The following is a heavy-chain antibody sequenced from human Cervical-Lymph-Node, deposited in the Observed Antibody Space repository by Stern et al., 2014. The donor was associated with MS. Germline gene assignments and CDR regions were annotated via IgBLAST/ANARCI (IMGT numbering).Heavy chain of an antibody. CDR2: IYPGDSNT. D-gene: IGHD4-17*01. CDR1: GYSFTANW. Sequence: MKLVQSGAEVKKPGESLKISCKGSGYSFTANWIAWVRQMPGKGLEWMGIIYPGDSNTRYSPSFQGQVTISADTSISTAYLQWSSLKASDTAMYYCARDYGDYAFDYWGQGTLVTVSS. J-gene: IGHJ4*02. V-gene: IGHV5-51*01. CDR3: ARDYGDYAFDY.